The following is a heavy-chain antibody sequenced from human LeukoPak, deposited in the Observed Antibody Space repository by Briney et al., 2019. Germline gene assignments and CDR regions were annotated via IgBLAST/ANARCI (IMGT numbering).Heavy chain of an antibody. D-gene: IGHD5-12*01. J-gene: IGHJ5*02. Sequence: SQTLSLTCAVSGGSISSGGYSWSWIRQAPGKGLEWIGYIYHAGSTYYTPSLKSRVTLSVDRSKNQFSLKLRSVTAADTAVYYCARGGYSGYDFWFDPWGQGTLVTVSS. V-gene: IGHV4-30-2*01. CDR3: ARGGYSGYDFWFDP. CDR1: GGSISSGGYS. CDR2: IYHAGST.